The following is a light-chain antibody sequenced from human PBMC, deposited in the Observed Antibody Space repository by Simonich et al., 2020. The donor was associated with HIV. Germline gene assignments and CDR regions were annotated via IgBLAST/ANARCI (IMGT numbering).Light chain of an antibody. Sequence: DIVMTQSPDSLAVSLGERATINCKSSQSVLYSSKNKNYLAWYQQKPGQPPQLLIYWAATRESGVPDRFSGSGCGTDFTLTISSLQAEDVAVYYCQQYFTTPPTFGPGTKVDIK. V-gene: IGKV4-1*01. CDR1: QSVLYSSKNKNY. J-gene: IGKJ3*01. CDR2: WAA. CDR3: QQYFTTPPT.